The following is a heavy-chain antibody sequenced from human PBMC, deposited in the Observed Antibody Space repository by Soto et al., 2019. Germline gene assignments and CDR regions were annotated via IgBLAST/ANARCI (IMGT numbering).Heavy chain of an antibody. V-gene: IGHV3-7*01. CDR3: ARDARTYYDFWSGYYFY. CDR2: IKQDGSEK. CDR1: GFTFSSYW. D-gene: IGHD3-3*01. J-gene: IGHJ4*02. Sequence: GGSLRLSCAASGFTFSSYWMSWVRQAPGKGLEWVANIKQDGSEKYYVDSVKGRFTISRDNAKNSLYLQMNSLRAEDTAVYYCARDARTYYDFWSGYYFYWGQGTLVTVSS.